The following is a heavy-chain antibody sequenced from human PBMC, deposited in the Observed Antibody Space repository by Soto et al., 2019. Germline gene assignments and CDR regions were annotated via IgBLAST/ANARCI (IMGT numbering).Heavy chain of an antibody. J-gene: IGHJ4*02. CDR2: IYSIGST. V-gene: IGHV4-4*08. Sequence: SETLSLTCTVSDGSISGYYWSWLRQPPGKGLEWIGYIYSIGSTNYNPSLRSRVTMSIDTSQEQFSLKLSSVTATDTAVYYCGKNGNLPIGGSGFDFLGRGTPVTVSS. CDR3: GKNGNLPIGGSGFDF. D-gene: IGHD3-10*01. CDR1: DGSISGYY.